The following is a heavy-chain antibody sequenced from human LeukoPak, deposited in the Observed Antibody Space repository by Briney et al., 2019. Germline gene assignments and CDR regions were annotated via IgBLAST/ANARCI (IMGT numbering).Heavy chain of an antibody. CDR3: ARDGDDFWSGYYTIGNNWFDP. CDR2: IIPIFGTA. D-gene: IGHD3-3*01. Sequence: ASVKVSCKASGGTFSSYAISWVRQAPGQGLEWMGGIIPIFGTANYAQKFQGRVTITADESTSTAYMELSSLRSEDTAVYYCARDGDDFWSGYYTIGNNWFDPWGQGTLVTVSS. CDR1: GGTFSSYA. J-gene: IGHJ5*02. V-gene: IGHV1-69*13.